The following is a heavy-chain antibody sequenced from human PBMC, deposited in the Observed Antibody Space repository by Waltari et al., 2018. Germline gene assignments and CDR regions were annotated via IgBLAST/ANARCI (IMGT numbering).Heavy chain of an antibody. D-gene: IGHD1-1*01. CDR3: ARLNDDHDFQALDF. Sequence: ELQLLESGGGFVQPGGSLRRLCAASGFSFGNYAMTWVRQAPGKGLEWVSGISGSGDSIYYADSVKGRFTISRDNSKNTLTLQVNSLRGEDTAVYYCARLNDDHDFQALDFWGQGTLVTVSS. CDR2: ISGSGDSI. J-gene: IGHJ4*02. CDR1: GFSFGNYA. V-gene: IGHV3-23*01.